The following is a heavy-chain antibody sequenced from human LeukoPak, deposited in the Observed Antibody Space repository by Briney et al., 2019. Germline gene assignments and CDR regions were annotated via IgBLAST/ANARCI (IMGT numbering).Heavy chain of an antibody. CDR3: ARHRGSGTRNAFDV. V-gene: IGHV4-59*08. CDR2: FFYSGNT. CDR1: NDSISSSY. J-gene: IGHJ3*01. Sequence: PSETLSLTCTVSNDSISSSYWSWIRQPPGKGLEWIGYFFYSGNTNSNTSLKSRVTISIDTSKNQFSLKLSSVTAADTAVYYCARHRGSGTRNAFDVWGQGTMVTVSS. D-gene: IGHD3-10*01.